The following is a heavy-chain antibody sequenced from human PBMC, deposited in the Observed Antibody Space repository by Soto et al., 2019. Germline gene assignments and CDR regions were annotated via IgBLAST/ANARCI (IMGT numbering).Heavy chain of an antibody. Sequence: QVQLVESGGGVVQPGRSLRLSCAASGFTFSSYAMHWVRQAPGKGLEWVAVISYDGSNKYYADSVKGRFTISRDNSKYTLFRQMNSLRAEDTAVYYCARVGRLHYFDYWGQGTLVTVSS. CDR1: GFTFSSYA. D-gene: IGHD4-17*01. V-gene: IGHV3-30-3*01. CDR2: ISYDGSNK. CDR3: ARVGRLHYFDY. J-gene: IGHJ4*02.